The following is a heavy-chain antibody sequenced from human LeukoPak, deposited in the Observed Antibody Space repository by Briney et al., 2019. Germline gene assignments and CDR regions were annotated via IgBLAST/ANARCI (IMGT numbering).Heavy chain of an antibody. Sequence: VSVKVSCKASGYTFTGYYMHWVRQAPGQGLEWMGRINPNSGGTNYAQKFQGRVTMTRDTSISTAYMELSRLRSDDTAVYYCAREPAAVAGKGYYYYYYMDVWGKGTTVTVSS. CDR2: INPNSGGT. D-gene: IGHD6-19*01. J-gene: IGHJ6*03. CDR1: GYTFTGYY. CDR3: AREPAAVAGKGYYYYYYMDV. V-gene: IGHV1-2*06.